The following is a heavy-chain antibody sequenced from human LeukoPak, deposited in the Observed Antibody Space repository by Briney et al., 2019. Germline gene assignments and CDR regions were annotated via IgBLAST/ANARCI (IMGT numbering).Heavy chain of an antibody. J-gene: IGHJ4*02. Sequence: SETLSLTCTVSGASISSYYWTWIRQPPGKGLEWIGYIYYSGITNYNPSLKSRVTISVDTSKNQFSLKLSSVTAADTAMYYCARLTGGGYTGNFHYWGQGTLVTVSS. V-gene: IGHV4-59*08. CDR2: IYYSGIT. CDR3: ARLTGGGYTGNFHY. D-gene: IGHD5-12*01. CDR1: GASISSYY.